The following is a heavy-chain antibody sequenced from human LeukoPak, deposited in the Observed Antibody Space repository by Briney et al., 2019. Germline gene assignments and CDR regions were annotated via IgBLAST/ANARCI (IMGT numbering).Heavy chain of an antibody. CDR2: FDPEDGET. D-gene: IGHD2-15*01. CDR1: GYTLTELS. Sequence: GASVKVSCKVSGYTLTELSMHWVRQAPGKGLEWMGGFDPEDGETIYAQKFQGRVTMTEDTSTDTAYMELSSLRSEDTAVYYCATGGLVVVAATHYFDYWGQGTLVTVSS. V-gene: IGHV1-24*01. CDR3: ATGGLVVVAATHYFDY. J-gene: IGHJ4*02.